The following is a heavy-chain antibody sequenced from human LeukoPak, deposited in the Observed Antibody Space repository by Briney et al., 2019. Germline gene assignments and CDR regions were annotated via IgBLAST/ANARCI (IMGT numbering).Heavy chain of an antibody. J-gene: IGHJ4*02. Sequence: SETLSLTCTVSGGSISSHYWSWIRQPPGKGLEWIGYIYYSGSTNCNPSLKSRVTISVDTSKNQFSLKLSSVTAADTAVYYCASNSGYSSPFDYFDYWGQGTQVTVSS. CDR1: GGSISSHY. CDR2: IYYSGST. D-gene: IGHD5-12*01. CDR3: ASNSGYSSPFDYFDY. V-gene: IGHV4-59*11.